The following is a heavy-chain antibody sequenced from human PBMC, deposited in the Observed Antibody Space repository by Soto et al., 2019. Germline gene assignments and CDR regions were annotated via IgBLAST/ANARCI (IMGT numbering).Heavy chain of an antibody. CDR2: IYYSGST. CDR1: GGSISSSSYY. V-gene: IGHV4-39*01. J-gene: IGHJ5*02. Sequence: SSETLSLTCTVSGGSISSSSYYWGWIRQPPGKGLEWIGSIYYSGSTYYNPSLKSRVTISVDTSKNQFSLKLSSVTAADTAVYYCARQLRYFDWLLSWFDPWGQGTLVTVSS. D-gene: IGHD3-9*01. CDR3: ARQLRYFDWLLSWFDP.